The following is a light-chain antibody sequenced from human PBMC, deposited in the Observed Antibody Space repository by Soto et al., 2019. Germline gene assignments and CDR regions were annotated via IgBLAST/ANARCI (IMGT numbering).Light chain of an antibody. CDR1: SSDVGDYNY. CDR2: EVS. J-gene: IGLJ2*01. Sequence: QSVLTQPPSASGSPGQSVTISCTGTSSDVGDYNYVSWYQRHPGKAPKLMIYEVSKRPSGVPDRFSGSKSGNTASLTVSGLQAEDEADYYCSSYAGSNNLVFGGGTQLTV. V-gene: IGLV2-8*01. CDR3: SSYAGSNNLV.